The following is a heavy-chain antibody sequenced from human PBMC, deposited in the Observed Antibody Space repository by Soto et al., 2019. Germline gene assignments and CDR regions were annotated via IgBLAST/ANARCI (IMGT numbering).Heavy chain of an antibody. D-gene: IGHD2-15*01. Sequence: QVQLQQWGAGLLKPSETLSLTCAVYGGSFSGYYWSWIRQPPGKGLERIGEINHSGSTNYNPSLKSRVTISVDTSKNQFSLKLSSVTAADTAVYYCARGRGYCSGGSCYPDYWGQGTLVTVSS. CDR1: GGSFSGYY. J-gene: IGHJ4*02. CDR3: ARGRGYCSGGSCYPDY. V-gene: IGHV4-34*01. CDR2: INHSGST.